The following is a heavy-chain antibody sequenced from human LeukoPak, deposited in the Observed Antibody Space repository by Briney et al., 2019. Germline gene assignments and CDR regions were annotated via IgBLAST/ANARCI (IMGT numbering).Heavy chain of an antibody. Sequence: GASVKVSCKASGYTFTGYYMHWVRQAPGQGLEWMGWINPNSGGTNYAQKFQGRVTMTRDTSISTAYMELSRLRSDDTAVYYCARGLRWLQFDDAFDIWGQGTMVTVSS. V-gene: IGHV1-2*02. CDR1: GYTFTGYY. J-gene: IGHJ3*02. D-gene: IGHD5-24*01. CDR2: INPNSGGT. CDR3: ARGLRWLQFDDAFDI.